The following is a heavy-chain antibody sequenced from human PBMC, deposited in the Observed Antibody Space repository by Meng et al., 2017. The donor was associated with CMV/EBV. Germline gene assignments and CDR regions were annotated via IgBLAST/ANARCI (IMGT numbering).Heavy chain of an antibody. D-gene: IGHD2-15*01. CDR2: IYYSGST. CDR1: GGSISSGGYY. Sequence: SETLSLTCTVSGGSISSGGYYWSWIRQHPGKGLEWIGYIYYSGSTYYNPSLKSRVTISVDTSKNQFSLKLSSVAAADTAVYYCARLSGGNWFDPWGQGTLVTVSS. J-gene: IGHJ5*02. V-gene: IGHV4-31*03. CDR3: ARLSGGNWFDP.